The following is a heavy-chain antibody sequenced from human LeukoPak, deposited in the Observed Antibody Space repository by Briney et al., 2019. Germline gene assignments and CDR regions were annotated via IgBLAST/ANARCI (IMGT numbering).Heavy chain of an antibody. CDR1: GGSISSGGYY. CDR2: IYYSGST. J-gene: IGHJ6*02. D-gene: IGHD3-22*01. CDR3: ATDRWRDDSSGYRAMGV. V-gene: IGHV4-31*03. Sequence: PSETLSLTCTVSGGSISSGGYYWSWIRQHPGKGLEWIGYIYYSGSTYYNPSLKSRVSISVDTSKNQFSLKLSSVTAADTAVYFCATDRWRDDSSGYRAMGVWGQGTAVTVSS.